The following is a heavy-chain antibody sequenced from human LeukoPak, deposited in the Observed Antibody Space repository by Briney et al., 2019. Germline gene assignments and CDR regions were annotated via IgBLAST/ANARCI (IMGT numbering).Heavy chain of an antibody. V-gene: IGHV3-7*03. J-gene: IGHJ2*01. CDR1: GFTFSSYW. CDR2: IKQDGSEK. Sequence: GGSLRLSCAASGFTFSSYWMSWVRQAPGKGLEWVANIKQDGSEKYYVDSVKDRFTISRDNAKNSLYLQMNSLRAEDTALYYCAKANYDILTGYYLYWYFDLWGRGTLVTVSS. D-gene: IGHD3-9*01. CDR3: AKANYDILTGYYLYWYFDL.